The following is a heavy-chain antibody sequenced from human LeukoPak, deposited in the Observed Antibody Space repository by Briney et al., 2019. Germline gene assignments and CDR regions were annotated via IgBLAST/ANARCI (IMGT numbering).Heavy chain of an antibody. D-gene: IGHD3-10*01. CDR2: IYTSGST. CDR3: ASSFRDPIKGYKTLDV. Sequence: SETLSLTCTVSGGSISSYYWSWIRQPAGKGLEWIGRIYTSGSTNHNPSLKSRVTMSVDTSKNQFSLKLSSVTAADTAVYYCASSFRDPIKGYKTLDVWGKGTTVTVSS. CDR1: GGSISSYY. V-gene: IGHV4-4*07. J-gene: IGHJ6*04.